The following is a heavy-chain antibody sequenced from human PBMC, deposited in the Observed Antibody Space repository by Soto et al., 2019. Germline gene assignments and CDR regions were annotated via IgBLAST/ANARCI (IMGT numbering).Heavy chain of an antibody. Sequence: GASVKVSCKASGYTFTNYAISWVRQAPGQGLEWMGWISGYNGNTNYAQKLQGRVTMTTDTSTSTAYMELRSLRSDDTAVYYCRRVTIIVPAAINYHYYYMDVWGKGTTVTVSS. D-gene: IGHD2-2*01. CDR3: RRVTIIVPAAINYHYYYMDV. CDR2: ISGYNGNT. CDR1: GYTFTNYA. J-gene: IGHJ6*03. V-gene: IGHV1-18*01.